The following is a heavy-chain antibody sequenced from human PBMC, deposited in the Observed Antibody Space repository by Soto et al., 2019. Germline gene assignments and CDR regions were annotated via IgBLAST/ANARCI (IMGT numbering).Heavy chain of an antibody. CDR3: ARGFAIDWYTYYFDY. CDR2: ISYSGAT. V-gene: IGHV4-59*08. D-gene: IGHD3-9*01. Sequence: SETMSLTCTVSGASISGYHWSWIRQPPGKGLECLGYISYSGATNYNPSLKSRVTMSIDTSKNQFSLQLNSVTAADTAVYYCARGFAIDWYTYYFDYWGQGPLVTVSS. J-gene: IGHJ4*02. CDR1: GASISGYH.